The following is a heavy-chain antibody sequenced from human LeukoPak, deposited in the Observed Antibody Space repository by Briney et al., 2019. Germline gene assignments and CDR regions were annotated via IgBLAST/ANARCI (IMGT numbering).Heavy chain of an antibody. CDR2: ISYDGSNK. CDR1: GFTFRSYA. CDR3: ARGSSWGAFDI. D-gene: IGHD6-13*01. J-gene: IGHJ3*02. Sequence: GGSLRLSCAASGFTFRSYAMHWVRQAPGKGLEWVAVISYDGSNKYYADSVKGRFTISRDNSKNTLYLQMNSLRAEDTAVYYCARGSSWGAFDIWGQGTMVTVSS. V-gene: IGHV3-30-3*01.